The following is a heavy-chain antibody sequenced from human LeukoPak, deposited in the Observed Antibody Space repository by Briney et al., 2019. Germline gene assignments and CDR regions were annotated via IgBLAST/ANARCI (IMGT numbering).Heavy chain of an antibody. Sequence: GGSLRLSCAASGFTFNYAWMSWVRQVPGKGLEWVSAISGSGGSTYYADSVKGRFTISRDNSKNTLYLQMNSLRAEDTAVYYCTLLDAVTTDYWGQGTLVTVSS. J-gene: IGHJ4*02. V-gene: IGHV3-23*01. D-gene: IGHD4-17*01. CDR2: ISGSGGST. CDR3: TLLDAVTTDY. CDR1: GFTFNYAW.